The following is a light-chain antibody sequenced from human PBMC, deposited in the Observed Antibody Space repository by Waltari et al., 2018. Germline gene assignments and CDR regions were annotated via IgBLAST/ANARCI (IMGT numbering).Light chain of an antibody. Sequence: QSVLTQPPSVSGAPGMRVTISCTGRGSNIGAGYGVHWYPQPPRAAPKLLIYGSTSRPLGVPDRFFGSTSGTSASLVIIGLQAEDEGDYYCQSYDTSLSVVFGGGTKLTVL. CDR3: QSYDTSLSVV. CDR2: GST. V-gene: IGLV1-40*01. J-gene: IGLJ3*02. CDR1: GSNIGAGYG.